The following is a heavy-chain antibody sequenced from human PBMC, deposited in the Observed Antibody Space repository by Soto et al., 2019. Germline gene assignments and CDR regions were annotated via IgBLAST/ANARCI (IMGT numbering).Heavy chain of an antibody. CDR1: GGSFSGSS. J-gene: IGHJ4*02. D-gene: IGHD1-26*01. CDR2: INHSGST. Sequence: KPSETLSLTCAVYGGSFSGSSWSWIRQPPGKGLEWIGEINHSGSTNYNPSLKSRVTISVDTSKNQFSLKLSSVTAADTAVFYCARLSGSYYFDYWGQGTLVTVSS. CDR3: ARLSGSYYFDY. V-gene: IGHV4-34*01.